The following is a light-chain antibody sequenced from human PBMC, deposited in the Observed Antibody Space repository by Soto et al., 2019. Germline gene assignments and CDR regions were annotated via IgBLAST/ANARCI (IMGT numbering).Light chain of an antibody. Sequence: QLVLTQSPSASASLGASVKLTCTLSSGHSNYAIAWHQQQPEKGPRFLMKLNSDGSHSKGDGIPDRFSGSSSGAERYLTISTLRSEDEADYYCQTWVTGIHIFGGGTKVTVL. J-gene: IGLJ2*01. CDR2: LNSDGSH. CDR1: SGHSNYA. CDR3: QTWVTGIHI. V-gene: IGLV4-69*01.